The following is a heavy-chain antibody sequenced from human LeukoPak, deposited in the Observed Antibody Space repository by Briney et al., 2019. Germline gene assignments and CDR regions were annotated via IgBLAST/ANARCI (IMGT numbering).Heavy chain of an antibody. D-gene: IGHD5-18*01. CDR2: IKPDGSEK. CDR3: AREGQLWLIFRDLDY. J-gene: IGHJ4*02. V-gene: IGHV3-7*01. CDR1: GFTFTTYW. Sequence: PGGSLRLSCAASGFTFTTYWMSWIRQTPGKGLEWVAKIKPDGSEKSYVDSVKGRFTISRDNAKNSLYLQMNSLRAEDTAVYYCAREGQLWLIFRDLDYWGQGTLVTVSS.